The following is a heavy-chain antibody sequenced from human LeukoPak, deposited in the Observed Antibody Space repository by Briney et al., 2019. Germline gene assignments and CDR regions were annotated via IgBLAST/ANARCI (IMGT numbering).Heavy chain of an antibody. V-gene: IGHV4-39*01. CDR2: IYYSGST. CDR1: GGSISSSSYY. D-gene: IGHD6-13*01. Sequence: SETLSLTCTVSGGSISSSSYYWGWIRQPPGKGLEWIGSIYYSGSTYYNPSLKSRVTISVDTSKNQLSLKLSSVTAADTAVYYCARPSTGYSSSWYGLVAFDIWGQGTMVTVSS. CDR3: ARPSTGYSSSWYGLVAFDI. J-gene: IGHJ3*02.